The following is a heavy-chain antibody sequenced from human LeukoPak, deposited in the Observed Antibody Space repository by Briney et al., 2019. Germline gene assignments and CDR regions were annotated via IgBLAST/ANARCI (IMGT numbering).Heavy chain of an antibody. Sequence: GGSLRLSCVVSGFSFSSSWVSWVRQAPGKGLEWISGLNGSGGNTYYADSVKGRFTISRDNSKNTLYLQMNSLRAEDTAVYYCAKDRSFFSPGAFDYWGQGTLVTVSS. V-gene: IGHV3-23*01. CDR2: LNGSGGNT. CDR1: GFSFSSSW. J-gene: IGHJ4*02. CDR3: AKDRSFFSPGAFDY. D-gene: IGHD7-27*01.